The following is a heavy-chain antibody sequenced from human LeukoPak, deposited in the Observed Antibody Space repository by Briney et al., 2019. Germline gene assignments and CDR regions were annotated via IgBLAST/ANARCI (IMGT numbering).Heavy chain of an antibody. D-gene: IGHD3-10*01. CDR2: IRSKANSYAT. CDR1: GFTFSTYC. J-gene: IGHJ4*02. CDR3: TIFLTEGSGSLQGY. V-gene: IGHV3-73*01. Sequence: GGSLRLSCAASGFTFSTYCMHWVRQASGKGLEWVGRIRSKANSYATAYTASVKGRFTISRDDSKDTAYLQMNSLKTEDTAIYYCTIFLTEGSGSLQGYWGQGTLVTVSS.